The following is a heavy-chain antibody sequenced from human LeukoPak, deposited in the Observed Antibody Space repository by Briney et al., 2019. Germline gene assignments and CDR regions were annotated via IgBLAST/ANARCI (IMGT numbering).Heavy chain of an antibody. CDR2: ISYSGSL. V-gene: IGHV4-39*01. CDR1: GGSISSSDFY. CDR3: ARLRGSSPIDF. D-gene: IGHD3-16*01. J-gene: IGHJ4*02. Sequence: PSETLSLTCTVSGGSISSSDFYWGWARQSPGKGLEWIGSISYSGSLYYNPSLQSRVTISADTSKNQFSLNLRSLAAADTAIYYCARLRGSSPIDFWGQGILVTDSS.